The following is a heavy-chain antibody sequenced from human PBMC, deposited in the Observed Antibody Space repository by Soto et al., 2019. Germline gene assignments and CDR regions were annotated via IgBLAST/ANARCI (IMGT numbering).Heavy chain of an antibody. V-gene: IGHV1-18*01. J-gene: IGHJ3*02. CDR3: ARVYSSSWYEAFDI. CDR2: ISAYNGNT. Sequence: QVQLVQSGAEVKKPGASVKVSCKASGYTFTSYGISWMRQAPGQGLEWMGWISAYNGNTNYPQKLQGRVTMTTDTSTSTAHMELRSLRSDDTAVYYCARVYSSSWYEAFDIWGQGTMVTVSS. D-gene: IGHD6-13*01. CDR1: GYTFTSYG.